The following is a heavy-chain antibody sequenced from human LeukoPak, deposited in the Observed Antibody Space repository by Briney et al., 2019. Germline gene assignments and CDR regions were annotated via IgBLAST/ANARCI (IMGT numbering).Heavy chain of an antibody. V-gene: IGHV1-18*04. Sequence: ASVKVSCKASGYTFSNYGISWVRQAPGLGLEWMGWTSYNGNTNYAQKFQDRVTMTTDTSTTTAYMELRSLESGDTAVYYCARHSGSGRQALGYWGQGTLVTVSS. D-gene: IGHD5-12*01. CDR2: TSYNGNT. J-gene: IGHJ4*02. CDR1: GYTFSNYG. CDR3: ARHSGSGRQALGY.